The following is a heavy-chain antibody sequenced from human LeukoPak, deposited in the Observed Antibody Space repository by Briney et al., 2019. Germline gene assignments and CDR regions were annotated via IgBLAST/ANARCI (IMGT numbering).Heavy chain of an antibody. CDR1: GYSFTSYW. V-gene: IGHV5-51*01. J-gene: IGHJ4*02. Sequence: GESLKISCKGSGYSFTSYWIGWVRPMPGKGLEWMGIIYPGDSDTRYSPSFQGQVTISADKSISTAYLQWSSLKASDTAMYYCARRAYYDSSGYYGYYFDYWGQGTLVTVSS. D-gene: IGHD3-22*01. CDR2: IYPGDSDT. CDR3: ARRAYYDSSGYYGYYFDY.